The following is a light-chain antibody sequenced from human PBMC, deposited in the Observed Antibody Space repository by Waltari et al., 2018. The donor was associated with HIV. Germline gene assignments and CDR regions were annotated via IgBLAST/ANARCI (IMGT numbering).Light chain of an antibody. CDR3: SSYASSNTLV. V-gene: IGLV2-14*03. CDR1: SSDVGGYNC. J-gene: IGLJ3*02. CDR2: DVS. Sequence: QSALTQPASVSGSPGQSITISCTGTSSDVGGYNCFSWYQQHPGKAPKLMIYDVSNRPSGVSDRFSGSKSGNTASLTISGLQAEDEADYYCSSYASSNTLVFGGGTRLTAL.